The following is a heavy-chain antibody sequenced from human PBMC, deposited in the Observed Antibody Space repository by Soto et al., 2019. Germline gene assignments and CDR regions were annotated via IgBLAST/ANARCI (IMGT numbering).Heavy chain of an antibody. CDR2: IYYSGST. CDR1: GGSISSGGYY. Sequence: SETLSLTCTVSGGSISSGGYYWSWIRQHPGKGLEWIGYIYYSGSTYYNPSLKSRVTISVDTSKNQFSLKLSSVTAADTAVYYCARGIGYSAYEPSFDYWGHGTMVTASS. V-gene: IGHV4-31*03. J-gene: IGHJ4*01. CDR3: ARGIGYSAYEPSFDY. D-gene: IGHD5-12*01.